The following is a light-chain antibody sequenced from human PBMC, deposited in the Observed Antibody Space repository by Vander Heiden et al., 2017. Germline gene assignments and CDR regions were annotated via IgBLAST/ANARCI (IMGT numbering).Light chain of an antibody. V-gene: IGLV6-57*01. CDR2: EDN. CDR3: QSYDSSNVV. CDR1: SGSIASNY. Sequence: NFMLPQPPSVSEPPGTTVTISCPRSSGSIASNYVQWYQQRPGSSPTTVIYEDNQRPSGVPDRFSGSIDSSSNSASLTISGLKTEDEADYYCQSYDSSNVVFGGGTKLTVL. J-gene: IGLJ2*01.